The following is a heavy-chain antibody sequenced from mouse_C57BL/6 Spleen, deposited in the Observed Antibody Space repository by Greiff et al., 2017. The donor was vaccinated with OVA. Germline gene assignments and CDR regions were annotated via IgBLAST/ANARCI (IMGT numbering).Heavy chain of an antibody. CDR3: ARSKGVTTRAMDY. CDR1: GYTFTSYW. J-gene: IGHJ4*01. Sequence: VQLQQSGAELVMPGASVKLSCKASGYTFTSYWMHWVKQRPGQGLEWIGEIDPSDSYTNYNQKFKGKSTLTVDKSSSTAYMQLSSLTSEDSAVYYCARSKGVTTRAMDYWGQGTSVTVSS. CDR2: IDPSDSYT. V-gene: IGHV1-69*01. D-gene: IGHD2-2*01.